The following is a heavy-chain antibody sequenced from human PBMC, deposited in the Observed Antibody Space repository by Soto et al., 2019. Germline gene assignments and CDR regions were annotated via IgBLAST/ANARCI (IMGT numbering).Heavy chain of an antibody. CDR2: ISYSGST. CDR3: ARGTSWQLTFDY. CDR1: SDSISSYY. D-gene: IGHD6-13*01. J-gene: IGHJ4*02. Sequence: ASETLSLTCTGSSDSISSYYWSWIRQPPGKRLEWIGYISYSGSTDYNPDLKSRVTISGDTSKNQFSLKVSSVAAADTAVYDCARGTSWQLTFDYWSQGTLVTLSS. V-gene: IGHV4-59*01.